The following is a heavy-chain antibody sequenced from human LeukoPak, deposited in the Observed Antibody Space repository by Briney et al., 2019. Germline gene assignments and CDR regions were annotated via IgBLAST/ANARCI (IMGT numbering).Heavy chain of an antibody. CDR1: GGSFSGYY. V-gene: IGHV4-34*01. CDR2: INHSGST. J-gene: IGHJ4*02. D-gene: IGHD2-2*01. Sequence: PSETLSLTCAVYGGSFSGYYWSWIRQPPGKGLEWIGEINHSGSTNYNPSLKGRVTISVDTSKNQFSLKLSSVTAADTAVYYCAHIGRDCSSTSCYWGLVDYWGQGTLVTVSS. CDR3: AHIGRDCSSTSCYWGLVDY.